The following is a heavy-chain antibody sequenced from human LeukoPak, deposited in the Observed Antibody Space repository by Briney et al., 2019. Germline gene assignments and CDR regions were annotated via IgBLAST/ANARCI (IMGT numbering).Heavy chain of an antibody. J-gene: IGHJ4*02. Sequence: GGSLRLSCAASGFTFSTYAMHWVRQAPGKGLEYVSSITSNGGTTYYGISVKDRFTISRDNSKNTLYLQMGSLGAEDTAVYYCARDLTGVGDYWGQGTLVTVSS. D-gene: IGHD3-9*01. CDR2: ITSNGGTT. CDR1: GFTFSTYA. V-gene: IGHV3-64*01. CDR3: ARDLTGVGDY.